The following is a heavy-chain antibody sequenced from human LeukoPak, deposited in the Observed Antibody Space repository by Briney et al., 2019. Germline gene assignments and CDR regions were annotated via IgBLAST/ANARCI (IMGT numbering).Heavy chain of an antibody. J-gene: IGHJ4*02. CDR3: ARDLMNYDSSGYLDY. V-gene: IGHV3-7*01. CDR2: IKQDGSEK. CDR1: GFTFSSYW. Sequence: GGSLRLSCAASGFTFSSYWMSWVRQAPGKGLEWVANIKQDGSEKYYVDSVKGRFTISRDNAKNSLYLQMNSLRAEDTAVYYCARDLMNYDSSGYLDYWGQGTLVTVSS. D-gene: IGHD3-22*01.